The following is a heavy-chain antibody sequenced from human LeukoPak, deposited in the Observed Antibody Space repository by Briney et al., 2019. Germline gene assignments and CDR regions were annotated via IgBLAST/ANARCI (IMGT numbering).Heavy chain of an antibody. V-gene: IGHV4-59*01. D-gene: IGHD4/OR15-4a*01. J-gene: IGHJ4*02. CDR1: RGSISSYS. CDR3: ARRVRSRRTLFDY. Sequence: SETLSLTCTVSRGSISSYSWSWIRQPPGKGRERIVYIYYSGSTNYNPSLKSRVTISVDTSKNQFSLKLSSVTAADTAVYYCARRVRSRRTLFDYWGQGTLVTVSS. CDR2: IYYSGST.